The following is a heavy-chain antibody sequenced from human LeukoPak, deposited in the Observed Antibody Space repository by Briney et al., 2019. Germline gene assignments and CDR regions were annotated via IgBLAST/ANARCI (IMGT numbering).Heavy chain of an antibody. CDR2: ISSTTTYI. CDR1: GFTFSTST. D-gene: IGHD1-26*01. J-gene: IGHJ4*02. V-gene: IGHV3-21*01. CDR3: ARVAGATLD. Sequence: GGSLRLSCAASGFTFSTSTMKWVRQAPGKGLEWVSSISSTTTYIYYADSVKGRFTISRDNAKNSLYLQMNSLRAEDTAVYYCARVAGATLDWGQGTLVTVSS.